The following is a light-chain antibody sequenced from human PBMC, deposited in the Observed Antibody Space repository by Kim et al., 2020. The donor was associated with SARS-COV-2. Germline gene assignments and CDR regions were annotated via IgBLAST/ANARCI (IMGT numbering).Light chain of an antibody. CDR1: QSVSSY. CDR3: QQRSNWPPYT. J-gene: IGKJ2*01. CDR2: EAS. V-gene: IGKV3-11*01. Sequence: LSPGGRAARSCRASQSVSSYLAWYQQKPGQAPRLLICEASNRATGIPARFSGSGSGTDFTLTISGLGPEDFSVYYCQQRSNWPPYTFGQGTKLEF.